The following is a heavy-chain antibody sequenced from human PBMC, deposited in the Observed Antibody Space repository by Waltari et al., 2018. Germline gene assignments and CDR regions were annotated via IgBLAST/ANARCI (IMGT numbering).Heavy chain of an antibody. CDR3: ARETARYPRFGYYYYMDV. CDR1: GGSISSSNW. D-gene: IGHD3-10*01. Sequence: QVQLQESGPGLVKPSGTLSLTCAVSGGSISSSNWWSWVRQPPGKGLEWIGEIYHSGSTNYTPSLKSRVTISVDTSKNQFSLKLSSVTAADTAVYYCARETARYPRFGYYYYMDVWGKGTTVTVSS. CDR2: IYHSGST. V-gene: IGHV4-4*02. J-gene: IGHJ6*03.